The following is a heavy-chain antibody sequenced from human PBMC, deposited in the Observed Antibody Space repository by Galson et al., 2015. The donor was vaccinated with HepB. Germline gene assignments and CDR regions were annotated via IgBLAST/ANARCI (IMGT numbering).Heavy chain of an antibody. CDR3: ARGPRYHHNGRFEY. V-gene: IGHV1-69*13. J-gene: IGHJ4*02. CDR2: VVAIFHTT. CDR1: GGIFNPYA. D-gene: IGHD3-16*02. Sequence: SVKVSCKASGGIFNPYAVNWVRQVPGQGLEWMGGVVAIFHTTNYAQKFQGRVTITADESTNTLYMELSSLTSEDTAVYYCARGPRYHHNGRFEYWGQGTPVTVSS.